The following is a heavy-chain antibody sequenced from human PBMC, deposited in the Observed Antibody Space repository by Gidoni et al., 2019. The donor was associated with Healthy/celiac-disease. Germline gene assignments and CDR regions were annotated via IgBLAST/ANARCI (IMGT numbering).Heavy chain of an antibody. CDR1: GYSFTSYW. V-gene: IGHV5-51*01. Sequence: EVQLVQSGAEVKKPGESLKISCKGSGYSFTSYWIGWVRQMPGKGLGWMGIIYPGDSDTRYSPSFQGQVTISADKSISTAYLQWSSLKASDTAMYYCARHAAAGYYYYGMDVWGQGTTVTVSS. CDR3: ARHAAAGYYYYGMDV. CDR2: IYPGDSDT. D-gene: IGHD6-13*01. J-gene: IGHJ6*02.